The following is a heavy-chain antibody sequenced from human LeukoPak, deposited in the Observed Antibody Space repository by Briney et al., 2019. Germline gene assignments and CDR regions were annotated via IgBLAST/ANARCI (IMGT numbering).Heavy chain of an antibody. Sequence: GSLILSCAASGFTFSSYAMSWVRQAPGKGLEWVSAISGSGGSTYYADSVKGRFTISRDNSKNTLYLQMNSLRAEDTAVYYCAKDLTYGSGSYYPYGMDVWGKGTTVTVSS. D-gene: IGHD3-10*01. CDR3: AKDLTYGSGSYYPYGMDV. J-gene: IGHJ6*04. V-gene: IGHV3-23*01. CDR2: ISGSGGST. CDR1: GFTFSSYA.